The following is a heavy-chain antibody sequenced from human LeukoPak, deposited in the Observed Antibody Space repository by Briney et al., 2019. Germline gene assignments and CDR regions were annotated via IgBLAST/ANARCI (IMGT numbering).Heavy chain of an antibody. Sequence: GGSLRLSCAASGFTFNYAWMSWVRQVPGKGLEWVSVIYSGDNAYYANSVKGRFTISRDNSKNTLNLQMNGLRAEDTAVYYCARDRGAGYCSGGGCYSAVFDLWGQGTMVTVSS. CDR1: GFTFNYAW. D-gene: IGHD2-15*01. J-gene: IGHJ3*01. CDR2: IYSGDNA. V-gene: IGHV3-53*01. CDR3: ARDRGAGYCSGGGCYSAVFDL.